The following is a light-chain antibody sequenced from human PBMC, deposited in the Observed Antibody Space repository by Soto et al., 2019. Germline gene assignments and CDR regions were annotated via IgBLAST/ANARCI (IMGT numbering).Light chain of an antibody. Sequence: QAVVTQPPSASGTPGQRVTISCSGSSSDIGSNTVNWYQQLPGTAPKLLIYSNNQRPSGVPDRFSGSKSGTSASLAISGLQSEDEADYYCAAWGDSLNGRVFGTGTKVTVL. CDR2: SNN. V-gene: IGLV1-44*01. CDR3: AAWGDSLNGRV. J-gene: IGLJ1*01. CDR1: SSDIGSNT.